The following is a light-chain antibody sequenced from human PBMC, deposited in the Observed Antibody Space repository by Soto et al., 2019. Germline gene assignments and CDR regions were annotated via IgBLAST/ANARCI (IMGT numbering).Light chain of an antibody. CDR3: QQYDSSPWT. V-gene: IGKV3-20*01. CDR2: GAS. J-gene: IGKJ1*01. Sequence: EIVLTQSPGTLSMSPGERVTLSCRASQTVRSSYLAWYQQKPGQAPGLLIYGASTRATGTPDRFSGSGSGTDFTLTISRLEPEDFAVYYCQQYDSSPWTFGQGTKVEIK. CDR1: QTVRSSY.